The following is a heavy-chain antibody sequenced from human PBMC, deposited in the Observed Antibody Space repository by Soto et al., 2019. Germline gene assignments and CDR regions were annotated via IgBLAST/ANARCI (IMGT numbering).Heavy chain of an antibody. V-gene: IGHV4-34*01. CDR1: GGSFSGYY. J-gene: IGHJ6*02. CDR2: INHSGST. D-gene: IGHD3-10*01. CDR3: ARGGYGSGSYPVYYYGMDV. Sequence: TLSLTCAVYGGSFSGYYWSWIRQPPGKGLEWIGEINHSGSTNYNPSLKSRVTISVDTSKNQFSLKLSSVTAADTAVYCCARGGYGSGSYPVYYYGMDVWGQGTTVTVSS.